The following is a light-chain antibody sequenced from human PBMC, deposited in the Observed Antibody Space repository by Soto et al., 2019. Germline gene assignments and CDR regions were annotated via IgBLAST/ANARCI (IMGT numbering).Light chain of an antibody. J-gene: IGLJ3*02. Sequence: QSALTQPASVSGSPGQSITISCTGTNFDVGAYNYVSWYQQHPGKAPKLMIYDVSNRPSGVSSRFSGSKSGNTASLTISGLQGEEEADYYCSSYSSSSTVVVGGGTKLTVL. CDR2: DVS. V-gene: IGLV2-14*01. CDR3: SSYSSSSTVV. CDR1: NFDVGAYNY.